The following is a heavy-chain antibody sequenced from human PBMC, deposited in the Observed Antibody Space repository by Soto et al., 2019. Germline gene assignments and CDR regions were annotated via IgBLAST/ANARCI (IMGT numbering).Heavy chain of an antibody. V-gene: IGHV3-30*18. J-gene: IGHJ4*02. Sequence: QVQLVESGGGVVQPGRSLRLSCAASGFTFSTYGMHWVRQAPGKGLEWVAVISYDGNEKHYADSVKGRFTISRDNSKDTLSLQMNSLRAEDTAVYYCAKEGELSGWTYGDYWGQGTLVTVSS. CDR1: GFTFSTYG. D-gene: IGHD6-19*01. CDR2: ISYDGNEK. CDR3: AKEGELSGWTYGDY.